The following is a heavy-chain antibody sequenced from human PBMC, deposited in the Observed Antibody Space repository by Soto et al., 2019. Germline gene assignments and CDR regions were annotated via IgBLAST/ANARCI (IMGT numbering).Heavy chain of an antibody. CDR1: GYTFTSYG. J-gene: IGHJ6*02. Sequence: ASVKVSCKASGYTFTSYGISWVRQAPGQGLEWMGWISAYNGNTNYAQKLQGRVTMTTDTSTSTAYMEPRSLRSDDTAVYYCASGYSYGYHYYYGMDVWGQGTTVTVSS. D-gene: IGHD5-18*01. CDR3: ASGYSYGYHYYYGMDV. CDR2: ISAYNGNT. V-gene: IGHV1-18*04.